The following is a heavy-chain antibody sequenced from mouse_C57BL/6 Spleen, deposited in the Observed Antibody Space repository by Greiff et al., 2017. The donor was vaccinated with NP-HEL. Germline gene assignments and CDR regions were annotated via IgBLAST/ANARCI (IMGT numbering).Heavy chain of an antibody. CDR2: IYPGDGDT. CDR3: EITTVVATRYCDV. D-gene: IGHD1-1*01. Sequence: VQLQQSGPELVKPGASVKISCKASGYAFSSSWMNWVKQRPGKGLEWIGRIYPGDGDTNYNGKFKGKATLTADKSSSTAYMQLSSLTSEDSAVYFCEITTVVATRYCDVWGTGTTVTVSS. CDR1: GYAFSSSW. V-gene: IGHV1-82*01. J-gene: IGHJ1*03.